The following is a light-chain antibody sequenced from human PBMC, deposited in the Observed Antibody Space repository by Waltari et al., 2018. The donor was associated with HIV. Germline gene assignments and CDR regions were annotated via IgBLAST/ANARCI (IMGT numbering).Light chain of an antibody. J-gene: IGKJ4*01. CDR3: QQRSHWPLT. Sequence: ETVLTQSPARLSLSPGERATLSCRANQSVSDFLAWYRQTPGKPPRLLIYDASTRATGTPARFSGSGSGTDFTLTISSLEPEDFAVYYCQQRSHWPLTFGGGTKVEMK. V-gene: IGKV3-11*01. CDR2: DAS. CDR1: QSVSDF.